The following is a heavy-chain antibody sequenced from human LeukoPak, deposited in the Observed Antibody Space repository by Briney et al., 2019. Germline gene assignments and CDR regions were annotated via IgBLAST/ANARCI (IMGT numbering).Heavy chain of an antibody. Sequence: SVKVSCKASGGTFSSYAISWVRQAPGQGLEWMGGIIPIFGTANYAQKFQGRVTITADESTSTAYMELSSLRSEDTAVYYCARGPRTAVTGPHFDYWGQGTLVTVSS. V-gene: IGHV1-69*13. CDR1: GGTFSSYA. D-gene: IGHD4-23*01. CDR2: IIPIFGTA. CDR3: ARGPRTAVTGPHFDY. J-gene: IGHJ4*02.